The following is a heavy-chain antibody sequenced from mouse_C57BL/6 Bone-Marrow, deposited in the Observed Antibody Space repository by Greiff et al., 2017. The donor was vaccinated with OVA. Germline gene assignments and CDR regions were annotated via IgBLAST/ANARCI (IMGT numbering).Heavy chain of an antibody. V-gene: IGHV5-17*01. CDR3: ARPYGHYAMDY. CDR1: GFTFSDYG. Sequence: DVHLVESGGGLVKPGGSLKLSCAASGFTFSDYGMHWVRQAPEKGLEWVAYISSGSSTIYYADTVKGRFTISRDNAKNTLFLQMTSLRSEDTAMYYCARPYGHYAMDYWGQGTSVTVSS. J-gene: IGHJ4*01. CDR2: ISSGSSTI. D-gene: IGHD1-1*02.